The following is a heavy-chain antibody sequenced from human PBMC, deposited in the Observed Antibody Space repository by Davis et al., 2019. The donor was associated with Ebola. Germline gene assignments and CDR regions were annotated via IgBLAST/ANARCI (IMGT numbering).Heavy chain of an antibody. D-gene: IGHD3-22*01. CDR3: ARPQYYYDSSGYYLY. J-gene: IGHJ4*02. Sequence: SETLSLTCTVSGGSIRTHYWSWIRQSPGKGLEWIGYSYYGGRTDYNPSLKSRAIISVDTSKNHFSLKLSSVTAADTAVYYCARPQYYYDSSGYYLYWGQGTLVTVSS. CDR2: SYYGGRT. V-gene: IGHV4-59*11. CDR1: GGSIRTHY.